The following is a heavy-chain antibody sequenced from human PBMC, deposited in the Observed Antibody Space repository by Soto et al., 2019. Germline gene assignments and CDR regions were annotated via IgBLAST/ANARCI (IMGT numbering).Heavy chain of an antibody. V-gene: IGHV4-4*07. D-gene: IGHD6-13*01. Sequence: SETLSLTCAVSVDSITTYYWSWIRQPAGKGLEWIGRIDASGNTNYNPSLNSRVTMSIDTSKKQFSLKLTSVTAADTAIYYCERYSKNWFQPEAMDVWGPGTTVTVYS. CDR1: VDSITTYY. J-gene: IGHJ6*02. CDR3: ERYSKNWFQPEAMDV. CDR2: IDASGNT.